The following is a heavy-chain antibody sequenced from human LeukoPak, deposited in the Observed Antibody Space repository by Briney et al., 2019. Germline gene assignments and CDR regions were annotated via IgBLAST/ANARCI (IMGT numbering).Heavy chain of an antibody. CDR2: ISSSSSYI. V-gene: IGHV3-21*04. CDR3: AKGRGYSYGSDAFDI. D-gene: IGHD5-18*01. J-gene: IGHJ3*02. CDR1: GFTFSSYS. Sequence: GGSLRLSCAASGFTFSSYSMNWVRQAPGKGLEWVSSISSSSSYINYADSVKGRFTISRDNSKNTLYLQMNSLRAEDTAVYYCAKGRGYSYGSDAFDIWGQGTMVTVSS.